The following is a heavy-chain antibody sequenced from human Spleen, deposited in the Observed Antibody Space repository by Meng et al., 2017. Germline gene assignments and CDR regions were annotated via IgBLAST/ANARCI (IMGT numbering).Heavy chain of an antibody. CDR1: GGSISTSSYF. J-gene: IGHJ5*02. CDR2: IGHSGFT. CDR3: VRSRAWVRTGFDP. D-gene: IGHD1/OR15-1a*01. Sequence: QLQLQESGPGLVKPSETLSLTCTVSGGSISTSSYFWGWIRQSPGKGLEWIGSIGHSGFTYYTPSLESRVTVSVDTSRSQFSLELTSVTAADTAVYYCVRSRAWVRTGFDPWGQGTLVTVSS. V-gene: IGHV4-39*01.